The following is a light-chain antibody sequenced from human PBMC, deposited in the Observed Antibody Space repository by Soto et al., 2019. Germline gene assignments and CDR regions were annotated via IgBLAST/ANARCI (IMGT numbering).Light chain of an antibody. V-gene: IGKV3-20*01. Sequence: EVVLTQSPDTLSSSPGERVTLSCRASQTIINNYLAWYQQKPGQAPRLLIYDASTRATGIPDRFSGSESGTDFTLTISRLEPEDFAVYYCHQYGDSRPFTFGQGTRLDIK. CDR1: QTIINNY. J-gene: IGKJ5*01. CDR3: HQYGDSRPFT. CDR2: DAS.